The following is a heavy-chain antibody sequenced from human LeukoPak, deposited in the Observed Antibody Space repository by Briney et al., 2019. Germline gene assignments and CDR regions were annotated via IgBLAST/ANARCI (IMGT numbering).Heavy chain of an antibody. CDR1: GYAFTSYD. Sequence: ASVKVSCKASGYAFTSYDINWVRQATGQGLEWMGWMNPNSGNTGYAQKFQGRVTMTRNTSISTAYMELSSLRSEDTAVYYCARVSPLGQYYFDYWGQGTLVTVSS. CDR3: ARVSPLGQYYFDY. V-gene: IGHV1-8*01. J-gene: IGHJ4*02. CDR2: MNPNSGNT.